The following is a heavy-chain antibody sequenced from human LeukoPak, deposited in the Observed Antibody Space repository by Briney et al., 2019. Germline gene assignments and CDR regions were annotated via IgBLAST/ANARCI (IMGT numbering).Heavy chain of an antibody. CDR1: GGSITSYTHY. CDR2: VYYTGGT. CDR3: VSNSSSSPWFDP. V-gene: IGHV4-39*02. J-gene: IGHJ5*02. Sequence: SETLSLTCTVSGGSITSYTHYWGWIRQPPGKGLEWIATVYYTGGTYYNPSLKSRVTISIDTSRNHFSLKLTSVIAADAAMYYCVSNSSSSPWFDPWGQGTLVTVSS. D-gene: IGHD6-6*01.